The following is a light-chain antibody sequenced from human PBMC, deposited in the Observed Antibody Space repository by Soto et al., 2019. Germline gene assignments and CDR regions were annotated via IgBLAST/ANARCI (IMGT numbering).Light chain of an antibody. V-gene: IGKV1-9*01. CDR1: QGISSY. J-gene: IGKJ2*01. CDR2: AAS. CDR3: QQLNRYPPYT. Sequence: IQLTQSPSSLSASVGDRVTITCRASQGISSYLAWYQQKPGKAPKLLIYAASTLQSGVPSRFSGSGCGTDFTRTISRLQPEDFATYYCQQLNRYPPYTFGQGTKLEIK.